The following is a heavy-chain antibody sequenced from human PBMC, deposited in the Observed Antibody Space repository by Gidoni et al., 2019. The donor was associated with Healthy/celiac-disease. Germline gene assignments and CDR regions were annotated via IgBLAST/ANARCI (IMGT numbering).Heavy chain of an antibody. CDR1: GSTFSDYY. Sequence: QVQLVESGGGLVKPGGPLRLSCAASGSTFSDYYMSWIRQAPGKGLGWVSYISSSSSYTNYADSVKGRFTISRDNAKNSLYLQMNSLRAEDTAVYYCATTRGIQLWPSQIDYWGQGTLVTVSS. CDR3: ATTRGIQLWPSQIDY. V-gene: IGHV3-11*06. CDR2: ISSSSSYT. J-gene: IGHJ4*02. D-gene: IGHD5-18*01.